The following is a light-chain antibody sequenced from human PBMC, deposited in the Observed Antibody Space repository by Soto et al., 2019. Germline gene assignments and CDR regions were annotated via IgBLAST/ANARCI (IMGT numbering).Light chain of an antibody. Sequence: QSVLTQPPSMSGAPGQRVTMSCTGSSSNLGAGYDVHWYQRLPGAAPKLLIYDNTHRPSGVPNRFSASKSGTSASLAFSGLQSEDDADFYCAAWDDGLNGYVFGTGTKVTVL. J-gene: IGLJ1*01. CDR2: DNT. CDR1: SSNLGAGYD. CDR3: AAWDDGLNGYV. V-gene: IGLV1-40*01.